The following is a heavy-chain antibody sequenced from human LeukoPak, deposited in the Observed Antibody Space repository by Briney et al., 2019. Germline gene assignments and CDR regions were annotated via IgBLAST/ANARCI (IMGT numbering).Heavy chain of an antibody. J-gene: IGHJ3*02. Sequence: ASVKVSCKASGYTFTSYYMHWVRQAPGQGLEWMGIINPSGGSTSYAQKFQGRVTMTRDMSTSTVYMELSSLRSEDTAVYYCARVLGDYVAFDIWGQGTMVTVSS. D-gene: IGHD4-17*01. V-gene: IGHV1-46*01. CDR3: ARVLGDYVAFDI. CDR2: INPSGGST. CDR1: GYTFTSYY.